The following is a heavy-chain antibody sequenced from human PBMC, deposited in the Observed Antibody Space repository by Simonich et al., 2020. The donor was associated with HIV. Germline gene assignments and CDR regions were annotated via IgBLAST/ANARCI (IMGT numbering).Heavy chain of an antibody. Sequence: EVQLVESVGGLVQPGGSLRLSCEASGFIFSNYWMNWVRQAPWKGLEWVAHIRQVGSEKDYVDSVKGRFTISRDNTKNSLYLQMNSLRADDTAVYYCARGGYGFVYVDYWGQGTLVTVSS. CDR1: GFIFSNYW. D-gene: IGHD5-18*01. V-gene: IGHV3-7*01. CDR2: IRQVGSEK. CDR3: ARGGYGFVYVDY. J-gene: IGHJ4*02.